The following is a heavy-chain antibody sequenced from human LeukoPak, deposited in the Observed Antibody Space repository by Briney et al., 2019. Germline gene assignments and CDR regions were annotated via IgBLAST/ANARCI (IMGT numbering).Heavy chain of an antibody. V-gene: IGHV4-4*07. J-gene: IGHJ3*02. CDR1: GGSISSYY. CDR3: ARDMCYDGSGYYSYDAVDI. CDR2: IDTNGST. D-gene: IGHD3-22*01. Sequence: SETLSLTCTVHGGSISSYYWSWIRQPAGKGLEWIGRIDTNGSTNYNPSLKSRVTISVDTSKNQFSLKLTSVTAADTAVYYCARDMCYDGSGYYSYDAVDIWGQGRMVTVSS.